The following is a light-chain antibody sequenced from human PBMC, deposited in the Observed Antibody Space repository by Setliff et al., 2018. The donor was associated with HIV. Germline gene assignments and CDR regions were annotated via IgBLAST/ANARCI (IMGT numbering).Light chain of an antibody. Sequence: QSALTQPASVSGSPGQSITISCTGSATDVGNYESVSWYQHHPGEVPKLIIYDVNKRPSGISNRFSGSKTGNSASLTISGLHTEDEADYYCFSYVFGDTWIFGGGTK. J-gene: IGLJ2*01. CDR2: DVN. V-gene: IGLV2-23*02. CDR1: ATDVGNYES. CDR3: FSYVFGDTWI.